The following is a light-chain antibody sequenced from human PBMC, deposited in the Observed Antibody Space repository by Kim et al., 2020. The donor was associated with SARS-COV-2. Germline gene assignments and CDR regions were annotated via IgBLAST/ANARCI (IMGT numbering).Light chain of an antibody. CDR3: QQRSNYA. J-gene: IGKJ2*01. CDR1: QSVSSY. Sequence: EIVLTQSPATLSLSPGERATLSCRASQSVSSYLAWYQHKPGQAPRLLIYDASNRATDIPARFSGSGSGTDFTLTISSLEPEDFAVYYCQQRSNYAFGQGTKLEI. CDR2: DAS. V-gene: IGKV3-11*01.